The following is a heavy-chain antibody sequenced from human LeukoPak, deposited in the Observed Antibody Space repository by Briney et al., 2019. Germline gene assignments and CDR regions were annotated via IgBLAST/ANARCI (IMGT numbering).Heavy chain of an antibody. J-gene: IGHJ4*02. CDR1: GFTFSGYA. V-gene: IGHV3-23*01. Sequence: GGSLRLSCAASGFTFSGYAMSWVRQAPGKGLEWVSAISGSGGSTYYADSVKGRFTISRDNSKNTLYLQMNSLRAEDTAVYYCAKDTGGSYTYYFDYWGQGTLVTVSS. CDR2: ISGSGGST. CDR3: AKDTGGSYTYYFDY. D-gene: IGHD1-26*01.